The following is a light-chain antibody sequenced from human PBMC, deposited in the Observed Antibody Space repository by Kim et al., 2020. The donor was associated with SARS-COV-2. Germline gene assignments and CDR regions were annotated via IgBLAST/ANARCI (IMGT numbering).Light chain of an antibody. V-gene: IGKV3-15*01. J-gene: IGKJ2*01. CDR2: GAS. CDR1: QSVSSN. Sequence: VSPGERATLSCRARQSVSSNLAWYQQKPGQAPRLLIYGASTRATGIPARFSGSGSGTEFTLTISSLQSEDFAVYYCQQYNNWPPHTFGQGTKLEI. CDR3: QQYNNWPPHT.